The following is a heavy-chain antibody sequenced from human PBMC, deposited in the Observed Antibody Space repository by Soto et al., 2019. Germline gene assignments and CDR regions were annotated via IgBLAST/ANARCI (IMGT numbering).Heavy chain of an antibody. CDR3: AKDPITLEYSSSYYYYYGMDV. Sequence: EVPLLESGGGLVQPGGSLRLSCAASGFTFSSYAMSWVRQAPGKGLEWVSAISGSGGSTYYADSVKGRFTISRDNSKNTLYLQMNSLRAEDTAIYYCAKDPITLEYSSSYYYYYGMDVWGQGTTVTVSS. V-gene: IGHV3-23*01. J-gene: IGHJ6*02. D-gene: IGHD6-6*01. CDR2: ISGSGGST. CDR1: GFTFSSYA.